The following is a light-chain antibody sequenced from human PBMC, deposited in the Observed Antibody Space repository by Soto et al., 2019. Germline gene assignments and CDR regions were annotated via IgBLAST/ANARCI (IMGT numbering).Light chain of an antibody. V-gene: IGLV2-23*03. CDR1: SSDVGSYNL. CDR3: CSYAGSSAIHLV. J-gene: IGLJ2*01. Sequence: QSALTQPASVSGSPGQSITISCTGTSSDVGSYNLVSWYQQHPGKAPKLMIYEGSKRPSGVSNRFSGSKSGNTASLTISGLQAEDEADYYCCSYAGSSAIHLVFGGGSKLTVL. CDR2: EGS.